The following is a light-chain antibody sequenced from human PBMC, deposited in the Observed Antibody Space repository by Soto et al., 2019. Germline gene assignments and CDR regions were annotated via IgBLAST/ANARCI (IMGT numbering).Light chain of an antibody. Sequence: QSVLTQPASVSGSPGQSITISCTGTSSDVGGYNYVSWYQQHPGKAPKLMIYEVISRPSGVSNRFSGSKSGNTASLTISGLQAEDEADYYCGSYTSASTLVFGTGTKVTVL. CDR1: SSDVGGYNY. CDR3: GSYTSASTLV. V-gene: IGLV2-14*01. J-gene: IGLJ1*01. CDR2: EVI.